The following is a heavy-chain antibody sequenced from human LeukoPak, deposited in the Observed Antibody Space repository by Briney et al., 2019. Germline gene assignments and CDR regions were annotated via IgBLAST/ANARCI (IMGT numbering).Heavy chain of an antibody. D-gene: IGHD6-6*01. Sequence: GGSLRLSCAASGITVSDNYMSWVRQAPGKGLEWVSVIYSDGRIYYADSVKGRFTISRDNSKGALYLQMNSLRVEDTAVYYCARGKSSRHALDIWGLGTMVTVSS. V-gene: IGHV3-53*01. J-gene: IGHJ3*02. CDR1: GITVSDNY. CDR3: ARGKSSRHALDI. CDR2: IYSDGRI.